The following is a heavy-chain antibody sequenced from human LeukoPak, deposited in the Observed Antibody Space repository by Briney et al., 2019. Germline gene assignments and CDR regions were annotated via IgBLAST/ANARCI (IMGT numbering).Heavy chain of an antibody. CDR3: ARDSSSSFDY. CDR2: IWYDGSNK. D-gene: IGHD6-6*01. V-gene: IGHV3-33*01. CDR1: GFTFRNYG. Sequence: GGSLRLSCAASGFTFRNYGMNWVRQAPGKGLEWVTIIWYDGSNKYYADSVKGRFIISRDNSKNTLYLQMNSLRAEDTAVYYCARDSSSSFDYWGQGTLVTVSS. J-gene: IGHJ4*02.